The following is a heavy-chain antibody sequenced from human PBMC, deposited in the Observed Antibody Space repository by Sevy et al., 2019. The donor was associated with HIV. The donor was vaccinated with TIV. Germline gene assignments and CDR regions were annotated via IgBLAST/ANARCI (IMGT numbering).Heavy chain of an antibody. Sequence: GGSLRLSCAASGFTFSSDSMNWVRQAPGKGLEWVSSISSSSSYIYYADSEKGRFTISRDNAKNSLYLQMNSLRAEDTAVYYCAMRGSGYHAFDIWGQGTMVTVSS. J-gene: IGHJ3*02. CDR3: AMRGSGYHAFDI. CDR1: GFTFSSDS. V-gene: IGHV3-21*01. CDR2: ISSSSSYI. D-gene: IGHD3-3*01.